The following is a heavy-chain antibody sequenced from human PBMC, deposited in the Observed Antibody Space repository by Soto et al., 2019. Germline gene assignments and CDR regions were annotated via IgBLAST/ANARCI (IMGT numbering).Heavy chain of an antibody. Sequence: DVQLVESGGGLVQPGGSLRLSCAASGLTFSAFDMHWVRQTTGKGLEWVAAIGTQHDTYYPDSVKGRFTISRENAKNSLTRQMNGPIAGETAGVFFAKQASYGHGGGGWFDPWGQGTLVTVSS. CDR1: GLTFSAFD. J-gene: IGHJ5*02. V-gene: IGHV3-13*01. CDR2: IGTQHDT. D-gene: IGHD3-10*01. CDR3: AKQASYGHGGGGWFDP.